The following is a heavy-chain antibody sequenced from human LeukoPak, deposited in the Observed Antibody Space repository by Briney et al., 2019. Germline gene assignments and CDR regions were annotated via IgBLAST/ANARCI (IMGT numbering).Heavy chain of an antibody. CDR1: GYTFTNYD. CDR2: MNPNSGNT. D-gene: IGHD1-26*01. Sequence: ALVKVSCKASGYTFTNYDINWVRQATGQGLEWMGWMNPNSGNTGYAQKFQGRVTMTRNTSISTAYMELSSLRSEDTALYYCARDIAGATKGGWFDTWGQGTPVTVSS. CDR3: ARDIAGATKGGWFDT. V-gene: IGHV1-8*01. J-gene: IGHJ5*02.